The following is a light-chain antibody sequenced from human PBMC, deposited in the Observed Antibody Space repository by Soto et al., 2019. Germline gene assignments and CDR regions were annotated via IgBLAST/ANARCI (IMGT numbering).Light chain of an antibody. V-gene: IGKV3-15*01. CDR3: QQYNNWPLT. CDR2: FAS. Sequence: EIVMTQSPATLSVSPGEKATLSCRASQTVSNNLAWYQQKPGQAPRLLIYFASTRATGIPARFSGSGSGTEFTLTISSLQSEDFAVYYCQQYNNWPLTFGGGNKVETK. J-gene: IGKJ4*01. CDR1: QTVSNN.